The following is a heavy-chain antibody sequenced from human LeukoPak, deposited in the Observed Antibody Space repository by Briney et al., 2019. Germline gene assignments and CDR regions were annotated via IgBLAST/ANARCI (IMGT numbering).Heavy chain of an antibody. Sequence: SETLSLTCNVSDGSISEYYWSWIRQPPGKGLEWIGYISNSGSTNYNPSLKSRVTISVDTSKNQFSLKLSSVTAADTAVYYCARSASYYYDSSGYWDYWGQGTLVTVSS. CDR1: DGSISEYY. CDR3: ARSASYYYDSSGYWDY. J-gene: IGHJ4*02. D-gene: IGHD3-22*01. CDR2: ISNSGST. V-gene: IGHV4-59*01.